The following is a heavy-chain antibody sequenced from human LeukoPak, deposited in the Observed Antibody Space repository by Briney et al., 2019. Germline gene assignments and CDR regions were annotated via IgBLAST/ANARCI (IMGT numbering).Heavy chain of an antibody. Sequence: ASVKVSCTASGYTFTGYYMHWVRQAPGQGLEWMGWINPNSGGTNYAQKFQGRVTMTRDTSISTAFMELSRLRSDDTAVYYCARAPVLLGTNWFDPWGQGTLVTVSS. D-gene: IGHD1-7*01. CDR1: GYTFTGYY. CDR3: ARAPVLLGTNWFDP. V-gene: IGHV1-2*02. J-gene: IGHJ5*02. CDR2: INPNSGGT.